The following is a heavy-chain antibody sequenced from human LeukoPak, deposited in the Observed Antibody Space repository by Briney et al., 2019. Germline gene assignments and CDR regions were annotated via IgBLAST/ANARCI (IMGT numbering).Heavy chain of an antibody. CDR2: INPNSGGT. V-gene: IGHV1-2*02. D-gene: IGHD6-19*01. CDR3: AKGIAVAGSDDY. Sequence: ASVKVSCKASGYTFTSYGISWVRQAPGQGLEWMGWINPNSGGTNYAQKFQGRVTMTRDTSISTAYMELSRLRSDDTAVYYCAKGIAVAGSDDYWGQGTLVTVSS. CDR1: GYTFTSYG. J-gene: IGHJ4*02.